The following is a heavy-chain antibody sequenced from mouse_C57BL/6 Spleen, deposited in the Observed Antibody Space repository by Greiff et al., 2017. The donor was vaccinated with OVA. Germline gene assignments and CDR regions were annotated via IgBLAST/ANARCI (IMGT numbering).Heavy chain of an antibody. J-gene: IGHJ1*03. CDR2: IYPGDGDT. CDR3: ARSYYYGSSWYVDV. CDR1: GYAFSSSW. V-gene: IGHV1-82*01. D-gene: IGHD1-1*01. Sequence: VMLVESGPELVKPGASVKISCKASGYAFSSSWMNWVKQRPGKGLEWIGRIYPGDGDTNYNGKFKGKATLTADKSSSTAYMQLSSLTSEDSAVYFCARSYYYGSSWYVDVWGTGTTVTVSS.